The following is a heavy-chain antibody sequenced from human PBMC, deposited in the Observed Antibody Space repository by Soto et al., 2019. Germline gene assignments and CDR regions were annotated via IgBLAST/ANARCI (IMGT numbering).Heavy chain of an antibody. CDR2: ISESGNYK. CDR3: ARAFGDVGDY. CDR1: GFTFSSYS. Sequence: EMQLVESGGGLVKPGGSLRLSCSASGFTFSSYSMNWVRQAPGKGLEWVSSISESGNYKYLADSVKGRFTVSRDNAKNSLFLQMNSLRVEDTAMYYCARAFGDVGDYWGQGTRVTVSS. D-gene: IGHD3-10*01. V-gene: IGHV3-21*02. J-gene: IGHJ4*02.